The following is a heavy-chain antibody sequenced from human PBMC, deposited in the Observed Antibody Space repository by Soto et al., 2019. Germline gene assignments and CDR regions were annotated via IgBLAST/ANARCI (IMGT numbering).Heavy chain of an antibody. CDR1: GDSITDYY. J-gene: IGHJ5*02. CDR2: IYYSGSA. Sequence: PSETLSLTCTVSGDSITDYYWCWIRQSPGKGLEWIGYIYYSGSASYNPSLKSRVTISVDTSKNQFSLKMTSVTTADTAVYYCARGRRNWFDPWGQGTLVTVSS. CDR3: ARGRRNWFDP. V-gene: IGHV4-59*01.